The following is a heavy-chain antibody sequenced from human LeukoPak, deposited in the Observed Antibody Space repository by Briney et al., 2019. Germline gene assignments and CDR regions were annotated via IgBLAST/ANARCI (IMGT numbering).Heavy chain of an antibody. D-gene: IGHD2-2*01. CDR1: GFTFDDYT. CDR3: ARKYCSSTSCYAGWYFDL. V-gene: IGHV3-43*01. J-gene: IGHJ2*01. CDR2: ITWDGGST. Sequence: GGSLRLSCAASGFTFDDYTMHWVRQAPGKGLEWVSLITWDGGSTYYADSVRGRFTISRHTSRNTLYLQMNSLRTEDTAVYYCARKYCSSTSCYAGWYFDLWGRGTLVTVSS.